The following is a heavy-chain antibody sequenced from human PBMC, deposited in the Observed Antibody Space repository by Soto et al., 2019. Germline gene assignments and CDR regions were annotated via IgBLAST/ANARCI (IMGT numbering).Heavy chain of an antibody. Sequence: QVQLQESGPGLVKPSETLSLTCTVSGASISGYYWSWIRKSAGKGLEWIGRIYATGTTDYNPSLKSRVMLSLDTSKKQFSLKLGSVTAADTAVYYCVRDGTKTLRDWFDPWGHGISVTVSS. V-gene: IGHV4-4*07. J-gene: IGHJ5*02. CDR2: IYATGTT. D-gene: IGHD1-1*01. CDR1: GASISGYY. CDR3: VRDGTKTLRDWFDP.